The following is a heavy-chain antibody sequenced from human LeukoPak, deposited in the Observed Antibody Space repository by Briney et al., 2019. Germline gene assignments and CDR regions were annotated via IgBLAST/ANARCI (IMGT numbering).Heavy chain of an antibody. CDR3: ARDRLRAQWFGELPIPHFDY. D-gene: IGHD3-10*01. V-gene: IGHV1-18*01. CDR1: GYTFTSYG. Sequence: GASVRVSCKASGYTFTSYGISWVRQAPGQGLEWMGWISAYNGNTNYAQKLQGRVTMTTDTSASTAYMELRSLRSDDTAVYYCARDRLRAQWFGELPIPHFDYWGQGTLVTVSS. J-gene: IGHJ4*02. CDR2: ISAYNGNT.